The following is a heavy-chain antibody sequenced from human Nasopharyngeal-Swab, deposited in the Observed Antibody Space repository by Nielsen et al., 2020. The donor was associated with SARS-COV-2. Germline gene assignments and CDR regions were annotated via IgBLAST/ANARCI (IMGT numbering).Heavy chain of an antibody. CDR3: ARGLSYYVTAFDI. Sequence: WIRQPPGKGLEWIGEINHSGSTNYNPSLKSLVTISVDTSKNQYSLKLSSAAAADTAVYYCARGLSYYVTAFDIWGQGTMVTVSS. D-gene: IGHD1-26*01. CDR2: INHSGST. J-gene: IGHJ3*02. V-gene: IGHV4-34*01.